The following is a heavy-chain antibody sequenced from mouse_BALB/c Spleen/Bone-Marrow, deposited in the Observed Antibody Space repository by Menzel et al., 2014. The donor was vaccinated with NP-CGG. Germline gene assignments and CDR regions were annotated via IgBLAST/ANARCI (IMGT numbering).Heavy chain of an antibody. CDR2: ISGYYGDA. Sequence: VQLQQSGAKLVRPGVSVKISCKGSGYTFXDHAIHWVKRSHAKSLEWIGVISGYYGDAIYNQKFKGKATMTVDKSSSTAYMELARLTSEDSATYYCARSGKVRNAMDYWGQGTSVTVSS. CDR3: ARSGKVRNAMDY. D-gene: IGHD2-14*01. CDR1: GYTFXDHA. J-gene: IGHJ4*01. V-gene: IGHV1S137*01.